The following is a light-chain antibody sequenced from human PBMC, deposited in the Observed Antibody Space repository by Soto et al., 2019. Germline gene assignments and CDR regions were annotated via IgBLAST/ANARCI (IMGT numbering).Light chain of an antibody. CDR3: PQYGSSQT. Sequence: EIVLTQSPGTLSLSPGERATLSCRASQSVSSSYLAWYQQKPGQAPRLRIYGASSRATGIPDRFSGSGSGTDFILAIRGLEPDDYAVYYCPQYGSSQTFGQGNKVEIK. V-gene: IGKV3-20*01. CDR1: QSVSSSY. J-gene: IGKJ1*01. CDR2: GAS.